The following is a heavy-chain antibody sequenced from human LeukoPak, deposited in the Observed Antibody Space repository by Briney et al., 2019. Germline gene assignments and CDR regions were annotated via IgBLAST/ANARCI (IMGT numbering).Heavy chain of an antibody. V-gene: IGHV1-8*01. D-gene: IGHD1-26*01. CDR1: GYTFTSYD. CDR3: ASLGRGSYYSDFDY. CDR2: MNPNSGNT. J-gene: IGHJ4*02. Sequence: GASVKVSCKASGYTFTSYDINWVRQATGQGLEWMGWMNPNSGNTGYAQKFQGRVTMTRNTSISTAYMVLSSLRSEDTAVYYCASLGRGSYYSDFDYWGQGTLVTVSS.